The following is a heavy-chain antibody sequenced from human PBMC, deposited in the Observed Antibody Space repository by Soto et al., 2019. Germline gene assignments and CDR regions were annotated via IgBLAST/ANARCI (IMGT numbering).Heavy chain of an antibody. J-gene: IGHJ3*02. V-gene: IGHV4-34*01. CDR1: GGSFSTYY. Sequence: PXGTLSLTCAIYGGSFSTYYWSWIRQPPGKGLEWIGEINHSGNTNYSPSLKSRVTISVDTSKNQFSLRLSSVTAADTAVYYCARQYEPDAFDIWGQGTMVTVSS. D-gene: IGHD3-16*01. CDR3: ARQYEPDAFDI. CDR2: INHSGNT.